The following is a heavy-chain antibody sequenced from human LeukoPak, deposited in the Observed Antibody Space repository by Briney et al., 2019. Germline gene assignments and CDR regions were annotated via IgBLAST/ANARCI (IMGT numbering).Heavy chain of an antibody. CDR1: GYTFTGYY. D-gene: IGHD3-22*01. V-gene: IGHV1-2*06. Sequence: ASVKVSCKASGYTFTGYYMHWVRQAPGQGLEWMGRINPNSGGTNYAQKFQGRVTMTRDTSISTAYMELSRLRSDDTAVYYCARGTYYYDSSGYFDCWGQGTLVTVSS. CDR3: ARGTYYYDSSGYFDC. CDR2: INPNSGGT. J-gene: IGHJ4*02.